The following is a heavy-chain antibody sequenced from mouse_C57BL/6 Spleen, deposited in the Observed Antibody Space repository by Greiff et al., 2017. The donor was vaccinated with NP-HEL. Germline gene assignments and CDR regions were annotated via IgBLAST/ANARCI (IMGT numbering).Heavy chain of an antibody. V-gene: IGHV1-82*01. CDR3: ATYDSNYLRIDV. CDR2: IYPGDGDT. Sequence: QVQLQQSGPELVKPGASVKISCKASGYAFSSSWMNWVKQRPGQGLEWIGRIYPGDGDTNYNGKFKGKATLTADKSSSTAYMQLSSLTSEDSAVYFCATYDSNYLRIDVWGTGATVAVSS. CDR1: GYAFSSSW. J-gene: IGHJ1*03. D-gene: IGHD2-5*01.